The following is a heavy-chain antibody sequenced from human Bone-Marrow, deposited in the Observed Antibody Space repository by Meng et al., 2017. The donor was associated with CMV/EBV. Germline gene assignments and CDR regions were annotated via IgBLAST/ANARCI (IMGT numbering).Heavy chain of an antibody. Sequence: SSMKVSCKASGYTFTGYYMHWVRQAPGQGLEWMGGIIPILGLSTYAQRFQGRVTITADKSTGTGYMEVPSLRFDDTAVYYCVTYQYDSGWTEDSWGQGTLVTVSS. CDR3: VTYQYDSGWTEDS. CDR2: IIPILGLS. D-gene: IGHD3-16*01. V-gene: IGHV1-69*10. CDR1: GYTFTGYY. J-gene: IGHJ4*02.